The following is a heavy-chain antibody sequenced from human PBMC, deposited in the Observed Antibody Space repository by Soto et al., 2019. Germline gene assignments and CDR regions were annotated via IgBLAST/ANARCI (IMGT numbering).Heavy chain of an antibody. J-gene: IGHJ5*02. CDR2: TYYRSKWYN. CDR1: GYSVSSNSAA. CDR3: ARYYDILTGYYSAWWFDP. D-gene: IGHD3-9*01. V-gene: IGHV6-1*01. Sequence: SQTLSLTCAISGYSVSSNSAAWNLIRQSPSRGLEWLGRTYYRSKWYNDYAVSVKSRITINPDTSKNQFSLQLNSVTPEDTAVYYCARYYDILTGYYSAWWFDPWGQGTLVTVSS.